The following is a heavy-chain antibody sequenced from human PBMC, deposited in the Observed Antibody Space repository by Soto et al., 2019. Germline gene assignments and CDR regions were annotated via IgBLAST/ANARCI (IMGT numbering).Heavy chain of an antibody. CDR1: GYTFTSYA. CDR3: APGSCSGRSCHLYYFDY. Sequence: QVQLVQSGAEVKKPGASVKVSCKASGYTFTSYAMHWVRQAPGQRLEWMGWINAGNGNTKYSQKFQGRVTITRETPASTAYMELSSLRSEDTAVYYCAPGSCSGRSCHLYYFDYWGQGTLVTVSS. J-gene: IGHJ4*02. D-gene: IGHD2-15*01. V-gene: IGHV1-3*01. CDR2: INAGNGNT.